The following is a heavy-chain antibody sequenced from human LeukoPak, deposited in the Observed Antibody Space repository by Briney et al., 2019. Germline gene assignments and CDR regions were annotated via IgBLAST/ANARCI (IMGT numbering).Heavy chain of an antibody. CDR2: INPNSGGT. Sequence: ASVKVSCKASGYTFTNYYMHWVRQAPGQGLEWMGWINPNSGGTNYAQKFQGRVTMTRDTSISTAYMELSRLRSDDTAVYYCARGPKWGMVLDAFDIWGQGTMVTVSS. CDR1: GYTFTNYY. V-gene: IGHV1-2*02. CDR3: ARGPKWGMVLDAFDI. J-gene: IGHJ3*02. D-gene: IGHD7-27*01.